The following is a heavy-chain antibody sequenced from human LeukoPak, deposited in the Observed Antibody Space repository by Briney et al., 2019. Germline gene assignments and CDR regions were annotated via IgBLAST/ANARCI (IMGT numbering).Heavy chain of an antibody. CDR2: INHSGST. D-gene: IGHD3-16*02. CDR1: GGSFSGYC. V-gene: IGHV4-34*01. Sequence: PSETLSLTCAVYGGSFSGYCWSWIRQSPGKGLEWIGEINHSGSTNYNPSLKSRVTISVDTSKNQFSLKLSSVTAADTAVYYCARGEYYDYVWASYRSVDYWGQGTLVTVSS. CDR3: ARGEYYDYVWASYRSVDY. J-gene: IGHJ4*02.